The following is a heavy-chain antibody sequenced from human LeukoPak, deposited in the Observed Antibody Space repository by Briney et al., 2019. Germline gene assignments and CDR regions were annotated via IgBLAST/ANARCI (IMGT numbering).Heavy chain of an antibody. D-gene: IGHD6-13*01. CDR2: IYPGDSDI. Sequence: GESLKISCKVSGYRFSTYWIAWVRQMPGKGLEWMGIIYPGDSDIRYSPSFQGQFTISADKSISTAYLQWSSLKASDTAIYYCAGAAAGTAIDSWGQGTLVTVSS. CDR3: AGAAAGTAIDS. V-gene: IGHV5-51*01. J-gene: IGHJ4*02. CDR1: GYRFSTYW.